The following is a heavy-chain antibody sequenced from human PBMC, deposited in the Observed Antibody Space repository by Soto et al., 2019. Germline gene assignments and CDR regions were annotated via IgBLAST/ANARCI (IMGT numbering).Heavy chain of an antibody. CDR2: IYIGGST. J-gene: IGHJ4*02. V-gene: IGHV3-53*01. CDR1: GITVSSNY. D-gene: IGHD1-1*01. CDR3: ARAYNWNDAYFDY. Sequence: PGGSLRLSCAASGITVSSNYVSWVRQAPGKGLEWVSVIYIGGSTYYADSVKGRFTISRDNSKNTLYLQMNSLRAEDTAVYYCARAYNWNDAYFDYWGQGTLVTVSS.